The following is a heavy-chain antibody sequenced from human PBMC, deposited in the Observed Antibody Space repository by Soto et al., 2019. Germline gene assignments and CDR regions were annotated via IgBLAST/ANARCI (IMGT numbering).Heavy chain of an antibody. J-gene: IGHJ5*02. CDR1: GFTVSSSY. Sequence: PGGSLRLSCAASGFTVSSSYMSWVRQAPGKGLEWVSVIYSGGDTYYADSVKGRFTISRDNSKNMVYLQMNSLRGEDTAVYYCARGPWATCPFDPWGQGTLVTVSS. D-gene: IGHD5-12*01. CDR2: IYSGGDT. CDR3: ARGPWATCPFDP. V-gene: IGHV3-53*01.